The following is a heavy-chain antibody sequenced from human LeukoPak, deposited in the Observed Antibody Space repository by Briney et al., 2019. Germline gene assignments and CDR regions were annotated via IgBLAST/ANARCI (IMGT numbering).Heavy chain of an antibody. CDR2: ISSSGSTI. D-gene: IGHD5-12*01. CDR1: GFTSSTYS. V-gene: IGHV3-11*01. Sequence: GGSLRLSCVASGFTSSTYSMSWVRQAPGKGLEWVSYISSSGSTIYYADSVKGRFTISRDNAKNSLYLQMNSLRAEDTAVYYCARAATSFTDDAFDIWGQGTMVTVSS. CDR3: ARAATSFTDDAFDI. J-gene: IGHJ3*02.